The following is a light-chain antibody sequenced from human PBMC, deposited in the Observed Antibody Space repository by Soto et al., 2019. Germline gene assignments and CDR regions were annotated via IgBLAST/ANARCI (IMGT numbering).Light chain of an antibody. CDR1: QSVLYSSNNKNY. CDR3: QQYYSTPPA. Sequence: DIVMTQSPDSLAVSLGERATINCKSSQSVLYSSNNKNYLAWYQQKPGQPPKLLIYWASTRESGVPDRFSGSGSGTDFTLTISSLQAEDLAVYYCQQYYSTPPALGPGTKVDIK. V-gene: IGKV4-1*01. CDR2: WAS. J-gene: IGKJ3*01.